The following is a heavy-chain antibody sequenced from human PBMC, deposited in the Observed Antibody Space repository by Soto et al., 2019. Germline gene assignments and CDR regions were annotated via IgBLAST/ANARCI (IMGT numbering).Heavy chain of an antibody. CDR3: AQDQYCTGGSCPYYYYGMDV. J-gene: IGHJ6*02. V-gene: IGHV3-23*01. D-gene: IGHD2-15*01. CDR1: GFTFSSYA. Sequence: EVQLLESGGGLVQPGGSLRLSCAASGFTFSSYAMSWVRQAPGKGLEWVSAISGSGGSTYYADSVKGRFTISRDNSKNTLYLQMNSLRAEDTAVYYCAQDQYCTGGSCPYYYYGMDVWGQGTTVTVSS. CDR2: ISGSGGST.